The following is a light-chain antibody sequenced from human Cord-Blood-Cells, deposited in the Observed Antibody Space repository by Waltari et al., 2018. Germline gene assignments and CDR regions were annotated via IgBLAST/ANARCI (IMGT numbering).Light chain of an antibody. J-gene: IGKJ2*03. CDR2: WAS. CDR1: QSVLYSSNNKND. Sequence: DIVMTQSPDSLAVSLGERATINCKSSQSVLYSSNNKNDLAWYQQKPGQPPKLLIYWASTRESGVPDRFSGSGSVTDFTLTISSLQAVDVSVYYCQQYYSTPPYSFGQGTKLEIK. CDR3: QQYYSTPPYS. V-gene: IGKV4-1*01.